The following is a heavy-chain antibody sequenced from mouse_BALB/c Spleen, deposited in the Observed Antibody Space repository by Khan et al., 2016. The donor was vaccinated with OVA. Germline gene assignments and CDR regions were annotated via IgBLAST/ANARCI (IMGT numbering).Heavy chain of an antibody. CDR3: ARELFTTVVGTPFTF. V-gene: IGHV5-9-3*01. CDR1: GFTFNNYA. CDR2: ISSGGTYT. J-gene: IGHJ3*01. Sequence: EVELVESGGGLVKPGGSLKLSCAASGFTFNNYAVSWVRQTPEKRLEWVANISSGGTYTYYPDSVQGRFTISRDNAKNTLYLQMTSLRSEDTAIXCCARELFTTVVGTPFTFWGQGTLVTVSA. D-gene: IGHD1-1*01.